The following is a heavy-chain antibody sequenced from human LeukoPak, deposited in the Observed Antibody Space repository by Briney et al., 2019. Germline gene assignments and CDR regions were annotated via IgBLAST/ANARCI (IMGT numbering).Heavy chain of an antibody. Sequence: PSGTLSLTCTVSGASISSSNWWTWVRQPPGEGLEWIGEIYHAGSTKYNPSLRSRLTISVDKSKNSFSLSLTSVTAADTAFYYCARSAAVTRQFDFWGPGTLVTVSS. CDR2: IYHAGST. J-gene: IGHJ4*02. D-gene: IGHD4-17*01. V-gene: IGHV4-4*02. CDR1: GASISSSNW. CDR3: ARSAAVTRQFDF.